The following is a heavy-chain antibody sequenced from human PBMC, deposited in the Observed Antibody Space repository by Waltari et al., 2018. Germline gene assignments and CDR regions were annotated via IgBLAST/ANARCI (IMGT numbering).Heavy chain of an antibody. CDR2: ISSSSSTI. CDR1: GFTFSSYS. V-gene: IGHV3-48*01. J-gene: IGHJ4*02. Sequence: EVQLVESWGGLVPPGGSLRLSCAASGFTFSSYSMNWDRQCPGKGLEWVSYISSSSSTIYYADSVKGRFTISRDNAKNSLYLQMNSLRAEDTAVYYCARDRGRGYSYGPFDYWGQGTLVTVSS. D-gene: IGHD5-18*01. CDR3: ARDRGRGYSYGPFDY.